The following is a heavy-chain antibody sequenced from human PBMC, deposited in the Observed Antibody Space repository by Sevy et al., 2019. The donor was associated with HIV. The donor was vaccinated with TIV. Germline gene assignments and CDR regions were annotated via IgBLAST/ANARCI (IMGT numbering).Heavy chain of an antibody. CDR3: ARGPLEYDYVWVSYRYTGWFDP. CDR2: INWNGGST. J-gene: IGHJ5*02. V-gene: IGHV3-20*04. D-gene: IGHD3-16*02. Sequence: GGSLRLSCAASGFTFDDDGMSWVHQAPGKGLEWVSGINWNGGSTGYADSEKGRFTISRDNAKNSLYLQMNSLRAEDTALYYCARGPLEYDYVWVSYRYTGWFDPWGQGTLVTVSS. CDR1: GFTFDDDG.